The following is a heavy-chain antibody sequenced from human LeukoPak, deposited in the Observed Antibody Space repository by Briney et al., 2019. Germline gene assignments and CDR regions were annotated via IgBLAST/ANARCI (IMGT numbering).Heavy chain of an antibody. V-gene: IGHV4-59*01. D-gene: IGHD6-6*01. J-gene: IGHJ4*02. Sequence: PSETLSLICTVSGGSISSYYWSWIRQPPGKGLEWIGYIYYSGSTNYNPSLKSRVTISADTSKNQFSLKLSSVTAADTAVYYCASSSSGTSFFDYWGQGTLVTVSS. CDR2: IYYSGST. CDR1: GGSISSYY. CDR3: ASSSSGTSFFDY.